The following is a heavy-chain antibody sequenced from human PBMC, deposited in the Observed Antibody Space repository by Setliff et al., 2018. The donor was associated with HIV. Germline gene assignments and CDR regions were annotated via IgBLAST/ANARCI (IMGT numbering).Heavy chain of an antibody. CDR3: ARPQYPGYYFDY. D-gene: IGHD2-2*01. Sequence: SETLSLTCAVSGGSISSNKWWSWVRQPPGKGLEWIGSIFYSGNTYYEPSLKSRVTISVDTSKNQFSLKLSSVTAADTAVYYCARPQYPGYYFDYWGQGTLVTVSS. CDR2: IFYSGNT. J-gene: IGHJ4*02. V-gene: IGHV4-39*01. CDR1: GGSISSNKW.